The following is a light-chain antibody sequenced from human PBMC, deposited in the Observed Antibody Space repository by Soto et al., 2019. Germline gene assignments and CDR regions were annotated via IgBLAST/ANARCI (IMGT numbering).Light chain of an antibody. CDR3: QQYDSWPWT. Sequence: EIVVTQSPATLSVSPGEGATLSCRASQSVTTDLAWYQQKPSQAPRLLIYGPSTRATGIPARFSGSGSGTEFTLTISSLQSEDFALYYCQQYDSWPWTFGQGTRVEIK. CDR1: QSVTTD. V-gene: IGKV3-15*01. CDR2: GPS. J-gene: IGKJ1*01.